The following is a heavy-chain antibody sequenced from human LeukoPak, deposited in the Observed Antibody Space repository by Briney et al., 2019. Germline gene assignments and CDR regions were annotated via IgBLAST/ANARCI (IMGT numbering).Heavy chain of an antibody. CDR1: GFTVSTNH. V-gene: IGHV3-53*01. Sequence: QTGGSLRLSCAASGFTVSTNHMTWVRQAPGKGLEWVSAINDVDAPYYADTVRGRFTISRDSAKNTLYLQRKSLRAEDTAFYYGARDKIHSSGAFDSWGQGTLVTVSS. J-gene: IGHJ4*02. CDR3: ARDKIHSSGAFDS. CDR2: INDVDAP. D-gene: IGHD3-22*01.